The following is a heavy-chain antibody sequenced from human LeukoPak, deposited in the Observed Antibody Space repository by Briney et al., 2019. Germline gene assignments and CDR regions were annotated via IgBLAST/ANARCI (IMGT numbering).Heavy chain of an antibody. D-gene: IGHD3-22*01. Sequence: ASVKVSCKASGYTFANYYIHWVRQAPGQGLEWMGIINPSGGSTNYAQKFQGRVTMTRDTSTSTVYMELSSLRSEDTAVYYCARGLDSSGYYAPWGQGTQVTVSS. CDR2: INPSGGST. CDR1: GYTFANYY. J-gene: IGHJ5*02. V-gene: IGHV1-46*01. CDR3: ARGLDSSGYYAP.